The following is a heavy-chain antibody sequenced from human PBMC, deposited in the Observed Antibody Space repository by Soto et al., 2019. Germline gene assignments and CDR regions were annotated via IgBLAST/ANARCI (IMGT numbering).Heavy chain of an antibody. CDR2: IYYSGST. J-gene: IGHJ3*02. Sequence: QVQLQESGPGLVKPSGTLSPTCAVSGGAISSSNWWSWVRQPPGKGLEWIGEIYYSGSTNYNPSLKCRVTISVDKSKHQFSLKLSSVLAADTAVYYCARFMTMVTNLAFDIWGQGTMVTVSS. V-gene: IGHV4-4*02. CDR1: GGAISSSNW. CDR3: ARFMTMVTNLAFDI. D-gene: IGHD4-17*01.